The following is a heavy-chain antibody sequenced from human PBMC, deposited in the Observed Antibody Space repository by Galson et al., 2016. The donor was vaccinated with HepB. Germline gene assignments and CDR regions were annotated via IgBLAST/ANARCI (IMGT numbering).Heavy chain of an antibody. Sequence: SLRLSCAASGFTFDDYAMHWVRQAPGKGLEWVSYISHSSDLIHYTDSVKGRFTISRDNAKNSLYLQMNSLRAEDTAVYYCARGRINWDNWFDPWGQGALVTVSS. D-gene: IGHD7-27*01. CDR2: ISHSSDLI. CDR3: ARGRINWDNWFDP. CDR1: GFTFDDYA. V-gene: IGHV3-48*01. J-gene: IGHJ5*02.